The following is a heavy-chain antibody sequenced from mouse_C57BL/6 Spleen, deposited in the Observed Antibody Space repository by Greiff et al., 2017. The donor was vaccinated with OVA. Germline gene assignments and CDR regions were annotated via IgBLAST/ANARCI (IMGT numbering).Heavy chain of an antibody. V-gene: IGHV1-9*01. CDR2: ILPGSGST. Sequence: VQRVESGAELMKPGASVKLSCKATGYTFTGYWIEWVKQRPGHGLEWIGEILPGSGSTNYNEKFKGKATFTADTSSNTAYMQLSSLTTEDSAIYYCARGIDYYGSSYDYYAMDYWGQGTSVTVSS. CDR3: ARGIDYYGSSYDYYAMDY. D-gene: IGHD1-1*01. CDR1: GYTFTGYW. J-gene: IGHJ4*01.